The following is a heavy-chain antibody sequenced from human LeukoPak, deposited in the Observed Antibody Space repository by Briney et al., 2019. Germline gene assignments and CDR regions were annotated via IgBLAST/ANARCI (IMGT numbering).Heavy chain of an antibody. J-gene: IGHJ5*02. CDR1: GGSISSYY. CDR3: ARSLYFDWLLPFDP. D-gene: IGHD3-9*01. CDR2: IYYSGST. Sequence: SETLSLTCTVSGGSISSYYWSWIRQPPGKGLEWIGYIYYSGSTNYNPSLKSRVTISVDTSKNQFSLKLSSVTAADTAVYYCARSLYFDWLLPFDPWGQGTLVTVSS. V-gene: IGHV4-59*12.